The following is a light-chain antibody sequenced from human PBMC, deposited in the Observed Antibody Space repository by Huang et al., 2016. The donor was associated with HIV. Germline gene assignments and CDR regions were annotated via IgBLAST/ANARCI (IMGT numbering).Light chain of an antibody. Sequence: DIQMSQSPSSLSASVGDRVTITCRASENVQFSLNWYQQKPGEAPNLLIYGASSLQSGVPSRVSASGSGTDFTLTITSLQPEDFATYYCQQSYSSHWTFGQGTRVEIK. CDR1: ENVQFS. CDR3: QQSYSSHWT. V-gene: IGKV1-39*01. J-gene: IGKJ1*01. CDR2: GAS.